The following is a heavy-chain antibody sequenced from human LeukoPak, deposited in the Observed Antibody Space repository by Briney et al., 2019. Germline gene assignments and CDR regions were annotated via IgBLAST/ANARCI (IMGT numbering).Heavy chain of an antibody. Sequence: ASVKVSCKASGYTFTGYYMHWVRQAPGQGLEWMGWINPNSGGTNHAQKFQGRVTMTRNTSISTAYMELSSLRSEDTAVYYCARSRAAATFDSWGQGTLVTVSS. CDR2: INPNSGGT. D-gene: IGHD6-13*01. CDR3: ARSRAAATFDS. CDR1: GYTFTGYY. J-gene: IGHJ4*02. V-gene: IGHV1-2*02.